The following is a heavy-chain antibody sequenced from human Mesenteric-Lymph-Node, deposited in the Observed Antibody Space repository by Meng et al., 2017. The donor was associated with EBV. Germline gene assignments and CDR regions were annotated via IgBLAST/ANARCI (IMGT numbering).Heavy chain of an antibody. D-gene: IGHD3-10*01. V-gene: IGHV4-34*01. CDR3: ARRLHYYGSLGS. J-gene: IGHJ4*02. Sequence: QVQLQQWGAGLLTPSGTLSLTCVVYGGSFSGYYWSWIRQPPGKGLEWIGEINHSGSTNYNPSLKKRVTISVDTSNQFSLKLSSVTAADTAVYYCARRLHYYGSLGSWGQGTLVTVSS. CDR2: INHSGST. CDR1: GGSFSGYY.